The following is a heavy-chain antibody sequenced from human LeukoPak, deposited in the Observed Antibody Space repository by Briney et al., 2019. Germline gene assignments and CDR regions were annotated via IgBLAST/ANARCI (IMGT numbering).Heavy chain of an antibody. CDR3: ARAPIPSIAAAGSDY. J-gene: IGHJ4*02. CDR2: IYPGDSDT. D-gene: IGHD6-13*01. CDR1: GYNFTSRW. Sequence: GESLKISCEASGYNFTSRWIGWVRQMPGKGLEWMGIIYPGDSDTKYSPSFQGQVTISVDKSINTAYLQWSSLRSEDTAVYYCARAPIPSIAAAGSDYWGQGTLVTVSS. V-gene: IGHV5-51*01.